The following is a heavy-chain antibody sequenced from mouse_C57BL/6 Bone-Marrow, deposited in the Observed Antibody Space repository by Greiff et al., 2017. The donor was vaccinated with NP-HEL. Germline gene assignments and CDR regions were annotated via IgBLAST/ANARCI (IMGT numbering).Heavy chain of an antibody. CDR2: ISSGGSYT. Sequence: EVQGVESGGDLVKPGGSLKLSCAASGFTFSSYGMSWVRQTPDKRLEWVATISSGGSYTYYPDSVKGRFTISRDNAKNTLYLQMSSLKSEDTAMYYCARRPYYYYGSFYAMDYWGQGTSVTVSS. J-gene: IGHJ4*01. CDR1: GFTFSSYG. D-gene: IGHD1-1*01. V-gene: IGHV5-6*01. CDR3: ARRPYYYYGSFYAMDY.